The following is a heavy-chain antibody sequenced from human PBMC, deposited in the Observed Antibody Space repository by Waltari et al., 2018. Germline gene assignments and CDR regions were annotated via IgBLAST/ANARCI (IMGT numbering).Heavy chain of an antibody. CDR1: GYTFTGYY. CDR3: ARGADDILTGYYPADY. V-gene: IGHV1-2*06. D-gene: IGHD3-9*01. J-gene: IGHJ4*02. Sequence: QVQLVQSGAEVKKPGASVKVSCKASGYTFTGYYMHWVRQAPGQGLEWMGRINPNSGGTNYAQKFQGRVTMTRDTSISTAYMELSRLRSDDTAVYYCARGADDILTGYYPADYWGQGTLVTVSS. CDR2: INPNSGGT.